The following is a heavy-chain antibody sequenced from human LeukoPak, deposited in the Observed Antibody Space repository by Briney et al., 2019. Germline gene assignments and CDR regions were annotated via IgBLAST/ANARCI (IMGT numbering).Heavy chain of an antibody. Sequence: GGSLRLSCAASGFTFSSYAMHWVRQAPGKGLEWVAVISYDGSNKYYADSVKGRFTISRDNSKNTLYLQMNSLRAEDTAVYYCAKHSDTVALTAMLIDWGQGTLVTVSS. D-gene: IGHD5-18*01. V-gene: IGHV3-30-3*02. CDR1: GFTFSSYA. J-gene: IGHJ4*02. CDR2: ISYDGSNK. CDR3: AKHSDTVALTAMLID.